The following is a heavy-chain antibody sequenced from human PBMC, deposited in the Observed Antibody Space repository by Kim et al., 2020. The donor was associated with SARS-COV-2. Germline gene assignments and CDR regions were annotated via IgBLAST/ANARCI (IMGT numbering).Heavy chain of an antibody. CDR3: ARESGSYDSNDY. D-gene: IGHD3-22*01. V-gene: IGHV3-7*01. J-gene: IGHJ4*02. Sequence: YYVDSVKGRFTISRDNAKNSLYLQMNSLRAEDTAVYYCARESGSYDSNDYWGQGTLVTVSS.